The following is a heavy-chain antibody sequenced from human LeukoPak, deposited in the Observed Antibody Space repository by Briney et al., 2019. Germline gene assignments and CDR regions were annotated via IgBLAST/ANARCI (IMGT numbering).Heavy chain of an antibody. CDR2: ISGSGGST. Sequence: HPGGTLRLSSAAPGFTFSSYGMSSVRQAPGKGLEWVSAISGSGGSTYYADSVNGRFTISRDNSKNTLFLQMNSLRAEDTSVFFCARGSYSYGYHNFDYWGQGTLVTVSS. J-gene: IGHJ4*02. CDR1: GFTFSSYG. CDR3: ARGSYSYGYHNFDY. D-gene: IGHD5-18*01. V-gene: IGHV3-23*01.